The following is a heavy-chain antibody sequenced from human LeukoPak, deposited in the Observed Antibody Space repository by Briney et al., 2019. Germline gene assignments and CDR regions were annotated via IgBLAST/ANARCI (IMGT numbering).Heavy chain of an antibody. J-gene: IGHJ4*02. CDR3: VRHYVLHIVGPSY. D-gene: IGHD1-26*01. CDR1: GASISSSNFY. CDR2: IYYGETT. V-gene: IGHV4-39*01. Sequence: SETLSLTCTVSGASISSSNFYWDWIRQSPGKGLEWIVNIYYGETTSYNPSFKSRVTISVDSSKNQFSLKVNSVTAADTAMYFCVRHYVLHIVGPSYWGQGILVTVSS.